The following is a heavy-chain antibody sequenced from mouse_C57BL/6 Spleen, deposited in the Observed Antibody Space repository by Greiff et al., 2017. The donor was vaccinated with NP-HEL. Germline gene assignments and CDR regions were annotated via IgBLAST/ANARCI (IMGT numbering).Heavy chain of an antibody. CDR1: GFSFTSYA. D-gene: IGHD2-10*01. Sequence: VKLVESGPGLVAPSQSLSLTCTVSGFSFTSYAIRWVRQPPGKGLEWLGVIWTGGGPNYNSALKSRLSIRKDNSKSQVFLKMNSLQTDDTARYYCARNQPYPAYWGQGTLVTVSA. V-gene: IGHV2-9-1*01. J-gene: IGHJ3*01. CDR3: ARNQPYPAY. CDR2: IWTGGGP.